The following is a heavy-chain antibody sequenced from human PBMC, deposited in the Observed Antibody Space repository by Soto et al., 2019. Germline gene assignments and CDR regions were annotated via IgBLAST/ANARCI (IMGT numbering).Heavy chain of an antibody. CDR2: ISGSGGST. V-gene: IGHV3-23*01. CDR3: AKKSSWYGDYQLDKYYFDY. Sequence: GGSLRLSCAASGFTFSSYAMSWVRQAPGKGLEWVSAISGSGGSTYYADSVKGRFTISRDNSKNTLYLQMNSLRAEDTAVYDCAKKSSWYGDYQLDKYYFDYWGQGTLVTVSS. D-gene: IGHD4-17*01. J-gene: IGHJ4*02. CDR1: GFTFSSYA.